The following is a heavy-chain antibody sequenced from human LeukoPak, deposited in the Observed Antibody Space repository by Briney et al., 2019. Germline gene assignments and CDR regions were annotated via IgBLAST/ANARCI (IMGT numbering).Heavy chain of an antibody. D-gene: IGHD3-9*01. CDR1: GFTFSSYA. J-gene: IGHJ4*02. V-gene: IGHV3-64D*06. Sequence: QPGGSLRLSCSASGFTFSSYAMLWVRQAPGKGLEYVSAISSNGGSTYYADSVKGKFTISRDNSKNTLYLQMSSLRAEDTAVYYCVKGEYYDILTGYCDYWGQGTLVTVSS. CDR3: VKGEYYDILTGYCDY. CDR2: ISSNGGST.